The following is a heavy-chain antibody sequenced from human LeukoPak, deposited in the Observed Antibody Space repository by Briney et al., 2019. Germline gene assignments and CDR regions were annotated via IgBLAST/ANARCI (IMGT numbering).Heavy chain of an antibody. D-gene: IGHD2-15*01. Sequence: PSQTLSLTCTVSGGSISSGDYYWSWIRQPPGKGLEWIGYIYYSGSTYYNPSLKSRVTISVDTSKNQFSLKLSSVTAADTAVYYCARATSYCSGGSCYLGNSFYPSAPGMDVWGQGTTVTVSS. J-gene: IGHJ6*02. V-gene: IGHV4-30-4*01. CDR3: ARATSYCSGGSCYLGNSFYPSAPGMDV. CDR2: IYYSGST. CDR1: GGSISSGDYY.